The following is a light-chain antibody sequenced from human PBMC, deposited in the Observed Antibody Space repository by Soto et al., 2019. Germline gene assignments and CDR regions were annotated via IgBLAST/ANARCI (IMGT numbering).Light chain of an antibody. V-gene: IGLV2-14*01. CDR3: SSYAGRSTFEV. Sequence: QSALTQPASVSGSPGQSIAISCTGTRSDVGGYNSVSWYQQHPGKVPKLIIYEVTNRPSGVSNRFSGSKSGNTASLTISGLQADDEADYYCSSYAGRSTFEVFGGGTKLTV. J-gene: IGLJ3*02. CDR1: RSDVGGYNS. CDR2: EVT.